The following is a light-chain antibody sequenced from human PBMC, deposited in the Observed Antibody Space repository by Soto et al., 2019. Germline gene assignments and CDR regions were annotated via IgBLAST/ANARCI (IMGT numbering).Light chain of an antibody. CDR2: EAS. Sequence: EIVLTQSPATLSLSPGERATLSCRASLSVGNNLAWYQQKPGQAPGLLIYEASTRATGIPARFSGSGSGTDFTLTISSLEPEDFAVYYCQQHVHWPLTFGGGTKVEIK. CDR3: QQHVHWPLT. CDR1: LSVGNN. V-gene: IGKV3-11*01. J-gene: IGKJ4*01.